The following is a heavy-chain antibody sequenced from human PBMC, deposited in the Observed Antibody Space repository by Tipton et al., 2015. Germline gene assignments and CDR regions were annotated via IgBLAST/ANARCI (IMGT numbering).Heavy chain of an antibody. CDR3: ACQDYDSLTRDYQTVDY. CDR1: AYSISSDYY. CDR2: ISHSGNT. V-gene: IGHV4-38-2*01. D-gene: IGHD3-9*01. Sequence: TLSLTCAVSAYSISSDYYWGWIRQPPGKGLEWIGSISHSGNTYYNPSLKRRVTMSRDTSKNQFPLKLTSVTAADTAVYYCACQDYDSLTRDYQTVDYWGQGTLVTVSS. J-gene: IGHJ4*02.